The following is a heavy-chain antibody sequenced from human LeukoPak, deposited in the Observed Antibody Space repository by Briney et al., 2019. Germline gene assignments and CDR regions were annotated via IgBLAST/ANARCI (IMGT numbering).Heavy chain of an antibody. CDR2: INPNSGGT. J-gene: IGHJ4*02. CDR1: GYTFTGYY. Sequence: ASVKVSCKASGYTFTGYYMHWVRQAPGQGLEWMGWINPNSGGTNYAQKFQGRVTMTRDTSISTAYMVLSRLRSDDTAVYYCARLTYYYGSGSYSPFFDYWGQGTLVTVSS. CDR3: ARLTYYYGSGSYSPFFDY. V-gene: IGHV1-2*02. D-gene: IGHD3-10*01.